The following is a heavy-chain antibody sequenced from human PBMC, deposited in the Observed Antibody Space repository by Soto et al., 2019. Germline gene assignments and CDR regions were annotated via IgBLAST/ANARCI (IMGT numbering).Heavy chain of an antibody. Sequence: GESLKISCKGSGYKFTNYWIAWVRQMPGKGLEWMGIIYPGDSDTRYSPSFEGQVTMSTDKSISTAYLQWNSLKASDTAMYYCGRYMGQIGRYFDQWGQGTLVTVSS. J-gene: IGHJ4*03. CDR3: GRYMGQIGRYFDQ. D-gene: IGHD1-26*01. V-gene: IGHV5-51*01. CDR1: GYKFTNYW. CDR2: IYPGDSDT.